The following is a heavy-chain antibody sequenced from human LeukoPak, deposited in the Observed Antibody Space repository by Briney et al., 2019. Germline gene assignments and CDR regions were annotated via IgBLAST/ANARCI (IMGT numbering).Heavy chain of an antibody. CDR2: ISYSGYT. CDR3: ARHDYSNPRVDY. CDR1: GGSISSYY. Sequence: PSETLSLTCTVSGGSISSYYWSWIRQLPGKGLEWIGYISYSGYTNFHPSLKSRATISVAMSKNQFSLKLSSVTAADTAVYYCARHDYSNPRVDYWGQGTPVTVSS. J-gene: IGHJ4*02. V-gene: IGHV4-59*08. D-gene: IGHD4-11*01.